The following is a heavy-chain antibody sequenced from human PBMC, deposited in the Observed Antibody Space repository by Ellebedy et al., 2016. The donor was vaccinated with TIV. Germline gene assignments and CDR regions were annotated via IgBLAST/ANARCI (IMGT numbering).Heavy chain of an antibody. D-gene: IGHD2/OR15-2a*01. Sequence: SETLSLXCTVSGGSISNYYWSWIRQPPGKGLEWIGYIFYSGTTNYHPSLKSRVTISVDTSKSQFSLKLSSVTAADTAVFYCARGPNRYYFNYWGQGTLVTVSS. V-gene: IGHV4-59*01. CDR1: GGSISNYY. J-gene: IGHJ4*02. CDR2: IFYSGTT. CDR3: ARGPNRYYFNY.